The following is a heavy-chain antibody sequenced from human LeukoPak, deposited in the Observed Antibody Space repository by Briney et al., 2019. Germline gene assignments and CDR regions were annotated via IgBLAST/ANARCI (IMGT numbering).Heavy chain of an antibody. CDR1: GYTYITHG. CDR3: ARGALRGDDFWSGKNFDL. V-gene: IGHV1-18*01. Sequence: GASVKVSCKGYGYTYITHGISWVREAPGQGLEWMAWISPSNGNTKLAEKVQGRVTVTTDTSTSTAYMELRRLTSDDTAIYYCARGALRGDDFWSGKNFDLWGRGTLVIVSS. D-gene: IGHD3-3*01. CDR2: ISPSNGNT. J-gene: IGHJ2*01.